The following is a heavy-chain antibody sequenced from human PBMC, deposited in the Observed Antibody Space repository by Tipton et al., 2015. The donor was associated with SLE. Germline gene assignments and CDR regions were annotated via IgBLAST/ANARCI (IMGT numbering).Heavy chain of an antibody. CDR3: ARGGASVLIRNCYFDY. CDR1: GGSISSGGYY. Sequence: TLSLTCTVSGGSISSGGYYWSWIRQHPGKGLEWLAYIYYNGRSYSNPSLKSRVTMSLDTSKNQFSLKLSSVTAADTAVYYCARGGASVLIRNCYFDYWGQGSLVTVSS. J-gene: IGHJ4*01. D-gene: IGHD2-8*01. V-gene: IGHV4-31*03. CDR2: IYYNGRS.